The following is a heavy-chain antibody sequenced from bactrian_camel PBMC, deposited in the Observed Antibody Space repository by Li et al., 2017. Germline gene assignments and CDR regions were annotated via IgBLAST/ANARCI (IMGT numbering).Heavy chain of an antibody. CDR1: ERIYSINC. CDR2: IYTAGISK. J-gene: IGHJ6*01. Sequence: HVQLVESGGGSVQAGGSLRLSCKAPERIYSINCMGWFRRAPGDELEGVAAIYTAGISKYYVDSVKGRFTISQDNAKNSVYLQMNSLKSEDSALYYCATHFITGTDAYTGSPYALGYWGQGTQVTVS. V-gene: IGHV3S54*01. CDR3: ATHFITGTDAYTGSPYALGY. D-gene: IGHD5*01.